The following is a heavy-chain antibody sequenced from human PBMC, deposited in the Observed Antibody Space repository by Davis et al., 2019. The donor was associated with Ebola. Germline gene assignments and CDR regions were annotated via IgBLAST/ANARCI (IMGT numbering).Heavy chain of an antibody. V-gene: IGHV1-46*01. J-gene: IGHJ6*02. D-gene: IGHD3-3*01. CDR2: INPTGGST. CDR3: ARPDFEVVIPAVTDGMDV. Sequence: ASVKVSCKASGYTFTSYYMHWLRQPPAQGRQWMGIINPTGGSTTYAQKFQGRVTMTRDTSTSTVYMELSSLRSEDTAVYYCARPDFEVVIPAVTDGMDVWGQGTTVTVSS. CDR1: GYTFTSYY.